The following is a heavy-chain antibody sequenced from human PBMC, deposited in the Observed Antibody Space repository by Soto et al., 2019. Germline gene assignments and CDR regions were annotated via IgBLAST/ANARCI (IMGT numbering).Heavy chain of an antibody. CDR3: AVRPMESIVVVPAAIRGYYYYGMDV. D-gene: IGHD2-2*01. CDR2: IIPIFGTA. CDR1: GGTFSSYA. V-gene: IGHV1-69*13. Sequence: GASVKVSCKASGGTFSSYAISWVRQAPGQGLEWMGGIIPIFGTANYAQKFQGRVTITADESTSTAYMELSSLRSEDTAVYYCAVRPMESIVVVPAAIRGYYYYGMDVWGQGTTVTVS. J-gene: IGHJ6*02.